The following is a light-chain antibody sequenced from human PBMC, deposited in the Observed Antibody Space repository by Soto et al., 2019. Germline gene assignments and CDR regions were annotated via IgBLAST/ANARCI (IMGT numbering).Light chain of an antibody. CDR3: QQYGNYYPYT. J-gene: IGKJ2*01. Sequence: DIQMTQSPSTLSASVGDRVTITCRASQSIGNWLAWYQHKPGKAPKLLSYKSSNLESGVPSRFSGSGSGTEFTLTINSLQPDDVSTYYCQQYGNYYPYTFGQGTKLEIK. CDR1: QSIGNW. CDR2: KSS. V-gene: IGKV1-5*03.